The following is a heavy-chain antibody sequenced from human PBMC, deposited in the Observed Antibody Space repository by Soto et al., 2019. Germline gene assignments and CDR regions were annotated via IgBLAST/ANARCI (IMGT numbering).Heavy chain of an antibody. Sequence: ASVKVSCKASGYTFTSYDINWVRQATGQGLEWMGWMNPNSGNTGYAQKFQGRVTMTRNTSISTAYMELSSLRSEDTAVYYCARVSVQDIVVVPAAMGYYYYMDVWGKGTTVTGS. CDR1: GYTFTSYD. CDR3: ARVSVQDIVVVPAAMGYYYYMDV. D-gene: IGHD2-2*01. J-gene: IGHJ6*03. CDR2: MNPNSGNT. V-gene: IGHV1-8*01.